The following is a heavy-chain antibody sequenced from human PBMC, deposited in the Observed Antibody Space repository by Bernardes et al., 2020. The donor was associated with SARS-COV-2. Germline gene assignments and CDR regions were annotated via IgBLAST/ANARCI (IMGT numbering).Heavy chain of an antibody. Sequence: SSTLSLTCSVSGDSINSASYRWGWIRQAPGKGLEWIGSLSYGGNTYYTPSLRSRITISVDASQSQSSLMLTSVTAADTAVYYCADYTSGRNLWGRGTLVTVSS. CDR3: ADYTSGRNL. D-gene: IGHD2-8*01. V-gene: IGHV4-39*01. CDR2: LSYGGNT. J-gene: IGHJ2*01. CDR1: GDSINSASYR.